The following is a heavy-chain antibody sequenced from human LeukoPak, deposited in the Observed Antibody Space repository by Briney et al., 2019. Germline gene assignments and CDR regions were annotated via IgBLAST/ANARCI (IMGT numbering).Heavy chain of an antibody. V-gene: IGHV4-39*01. Sequence: KPSETLSLTCTVSGGSISSSSYYWGWIRQPPGKGLAWIGSIYYSGSTYYNPSLNSRINISVDTSKNQFSLKLSSVTAADTAVYYCASLGRWLQLDYWGQGTLVTVSS. CDR3: ASLGRWLQLDY. D-gene: IGHD5-24*01. J-gene: IGHJ4*02. CDR1: GGSISSSSYY. CDR2: IYYSGST.